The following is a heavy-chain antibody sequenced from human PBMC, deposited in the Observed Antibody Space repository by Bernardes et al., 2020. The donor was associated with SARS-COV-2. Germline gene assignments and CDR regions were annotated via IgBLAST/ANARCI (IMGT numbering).Heavy chain of an antibody. Sequence: GGSLRLSCAASGFTFSSFRMHWVRQTPGKGRVWVSCIESAGSTTRYADSVKGRFTISRDNAKNTLYLQMNSLRPEDTALYYCARDGAGLHYWGQGTLVTVSS. CDR2: IESAGSTT. D-gene: IGHD6-19*01. V-gene: IGHV3-74*01. CDR1: GFTFSSFR. CDR3: ARDGAGLHY. J-gene: IGHJ4*02.